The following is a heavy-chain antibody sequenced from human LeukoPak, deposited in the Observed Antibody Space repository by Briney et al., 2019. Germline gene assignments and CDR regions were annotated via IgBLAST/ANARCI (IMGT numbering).Heavy chain of an antibody. Sequence: GGSLSLSCAASGFTFSDHFLDWVRQAPGKGLEWVGRSRNKAKSYTTEYAASVKGRFTISRDVSKSSLYLQMNSLSTEDTAVYYCARVGSVAGSGYLDYWGQGTLVTVSS. V-gene: IGHV3-72*01. CDR1: GFTFSDHF. CDR3: ARVGSVAGSGYLDY. D-gene: IGHD6-19*01. J-gene: IGHJ4*02. CDR2: SRNKAKSYTT.